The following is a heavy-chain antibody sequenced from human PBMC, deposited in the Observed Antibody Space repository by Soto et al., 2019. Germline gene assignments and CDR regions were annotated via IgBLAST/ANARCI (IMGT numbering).Heavy chain of an antibody. V-gene: IGHV3-23*01. CDR3: AKIATIFGVVGSRQVNWFDP. D-gene: IGHD3-3*01. J-gene: IGHJ5*02. CDR2: ISGSGGST. CDR1: GFTFSSYA. Sequence: PGGSLRLSCAASGFTFSSYAMSWVRQAPGKGLEWVSAISGSGGSTYYADSVKGRFTISRDNSKNTLYLQMNSLRAEDTAVYYCAKIATIFGVVGSRQVNWFDPWGQGTLVTVSS.